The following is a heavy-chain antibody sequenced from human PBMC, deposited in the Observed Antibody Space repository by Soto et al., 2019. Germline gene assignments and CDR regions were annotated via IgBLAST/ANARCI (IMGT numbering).Heavy chain of an antibody. V-gene: IGHV3-30-3*01. CDR2: ISYDGSNK. J-gene: IGHJ3*02. CDR1: GFTFSSYA. CDR3: ARDHESVITYAFDI. Sequence: QVQLVESGGGVVQPGRSLRLSCAASGFTFSSYAMHWVRQAPGKGLEWVAVISYDGSNKYYADSVKGRFTISRDNSKNTLYLQMNSLRAEDTAVYYCARDHESVITYAFDIWGQGTMVTVSS. D-gene: IGHD3-22*01.